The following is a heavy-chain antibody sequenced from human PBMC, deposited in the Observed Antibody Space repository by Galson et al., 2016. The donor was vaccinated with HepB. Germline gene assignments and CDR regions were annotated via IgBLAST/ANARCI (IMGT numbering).Heavy chain of an antibody. CDR3: AKMGHSSSSYFFDS. J-gene: IGHJ4*02. D-gene: IGHD6-6*01. Sequence: SLRLSCAASGFTFTNYAMSWVRQAPGKGLEWVSLISGSGGSTYYAASLKGRVTISRDNSKNTVYLQMRSLRATGRAVYYCAKMGHSSSSYFFDSWGQGALVTVSS. V-gene: IGHV3-23*01. CDR2: ISGSGGST. CDR1: GFTFTNYA.